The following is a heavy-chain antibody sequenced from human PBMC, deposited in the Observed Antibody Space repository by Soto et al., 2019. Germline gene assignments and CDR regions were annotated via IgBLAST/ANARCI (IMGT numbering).Heavy chain of an antibody. CDR1: GYSISSSNW. CDR3: ARREIQGPIDY. D-gene: IGHD1-26*01. J-gene: IGHJ4*02. V-gene: IGHV4-28*01. CDR2: IYYSGTT. Sequence: QVQLQESGPGLVKPSDTLSLTCAVSGYSISSSNWWGWIRQPPGKGLEWIGYIYYSGTTYYNPSLKSRVPMSVDMSKNQFSLKLTSVTAVDTAVYYCARREIQGPIDYWGQGTLVTVSS.